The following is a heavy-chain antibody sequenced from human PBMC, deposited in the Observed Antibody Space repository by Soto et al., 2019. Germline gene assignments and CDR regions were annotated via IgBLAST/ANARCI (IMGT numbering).Heavy chain of an antibody. CDR3: ARVHDLGAFDI. Sequence: SETLSLTCAVYGGSFSGYYWSWIRQPPGKGLEWIGEINHSGSTNYNPSLKSRVTISVDTSKNQFSLKLSSVTAADTAVYYCARVHDLGAFDIWGQGTMVTVSS. J-gene: IGHJ3*02. CDR2: INHSGST. CDR1: GGSFSGYY. V-gene: IGHV4-34*01. D-gene: IGHD3-3*01.